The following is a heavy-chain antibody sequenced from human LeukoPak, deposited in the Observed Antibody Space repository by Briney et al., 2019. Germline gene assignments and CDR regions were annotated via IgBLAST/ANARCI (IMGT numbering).Heavy chain of an antibody. J-gene: IGHJ4*01. D-gene: IGHD1-26*01. CDR3: ARDVYSGSSHY. V-gene: IGHV3-30*04. Sequence: GGSLRLSCAASGFTFSSYVMHWVRQAPGKGLEWVAIISYDGSNEYYADSVKGRFTISRDNSKNTLYLQSLRAADTAVYYCARDVYSGSSHYWGQGTLVTVSS. CDR2: ISYDGSNE. CDR1: GFTFSSYV.